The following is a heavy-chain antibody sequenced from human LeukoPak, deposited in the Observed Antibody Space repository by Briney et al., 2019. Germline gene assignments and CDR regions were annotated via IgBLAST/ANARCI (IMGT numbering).Heavy chain of an antibody. J-gene: IGHJ4*02. CDR3: AKGGYDYIEVAYFDF. Sequence: GGSLRLSCAASGFSLNNYAMNWVRQAPGKGLEWVSVIIGSSGSTFYADSVKGRFTISRDNSKNTLYLQLNSLRLEDTAVYYCAKGGYDYIEVAYFDFWGQGTLVTVSS. V-gene: IGHV3-23*01. CDR2: IIGSSGST. D-gene: IGHD5-12*01. CDR1: GFSLNNYA.